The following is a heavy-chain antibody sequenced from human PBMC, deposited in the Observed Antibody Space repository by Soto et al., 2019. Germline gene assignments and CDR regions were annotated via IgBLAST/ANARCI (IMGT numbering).Heavy chain of an antibody. CDR2: IYHSGTT. V-gene: IGHV4-4*02. CDR3: ARYSTVNRLFDY. CDR1: GGSISSSNW. J-gene: IGHJ4*02. Sequence: QVQLQESGPGLVKPSGTLSLTCAVSGGSISSSNWWSWVRQPPGKGLEWIGEIYHSGTTSYNPSLKSRVIISVDTSTNQFSLNLSSVTAADTPAYYSARYSTVNRLFDYWGQGTLVTVSS. D-gene: IGHD2-15*01.